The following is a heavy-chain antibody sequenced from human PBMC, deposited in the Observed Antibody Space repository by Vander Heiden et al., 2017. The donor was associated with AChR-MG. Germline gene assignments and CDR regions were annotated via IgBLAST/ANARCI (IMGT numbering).Heavy chain of an antibody. Sequence: QVQLQESGPGLVKPSQTLSLTCTVSGGSISSGGYYWSWLRQHPGKGLEWIGYIYYSGSTYYNPSLKSRVTISVDTSKNQFSLNLSSVTAADTAVYYCARDLGSSSVNWFDPWGQGTLVTVSS. D-gene: IGHD6-6*01. J-gene: IGHJ5*02. CDR1: GGSISSGGYY. CDR2: IYYSGST. V-gene: IGHV4-31*03. CDR3: ARDLGSSSVNWFDP.